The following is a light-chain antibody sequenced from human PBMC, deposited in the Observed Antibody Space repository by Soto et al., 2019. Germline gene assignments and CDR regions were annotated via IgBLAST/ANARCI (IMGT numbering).Light chain of an antibody. Sequence: EIVMTQSPATLSVSPGERATLSCRASQSITSALAWSQQKPGQPPRLLIYGASTRATGVTARFSGSGSGSEFTLTVSGLQSEDFAVYYCQQGHNWPLTFGQGTRLEI. CDR1: QSITSA. CDR3: QQGHNWPLT. CDR2: GAS. J-gene: IGKJ2*01. V-gene: IGKV3-15*01.